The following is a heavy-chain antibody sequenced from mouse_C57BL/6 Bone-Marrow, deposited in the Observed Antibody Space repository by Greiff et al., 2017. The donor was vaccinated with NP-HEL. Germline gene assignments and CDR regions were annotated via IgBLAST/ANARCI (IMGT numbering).Heavy chain of an antibody. V-gene: IGHV1-18*01. J-gene: IGHJ4*01. CDR1: GYTFTDYN. Sequence: EVQLQQSGPELVKPGASVKIPCKASGYTFTDYNMDWVKQSHGKSLEWIGDINPNNGGTIYNQKFKGKATLTVDKSSSTAYMELRSLTSEDTAVYYCARNIYYGSSYAYYYAMDYWGQGTSVTVSS. CDR2: INPNNGGT. D-gene: IGHD1-1*01. CDR3: ARNIYYGSSYAYYYAMDY.